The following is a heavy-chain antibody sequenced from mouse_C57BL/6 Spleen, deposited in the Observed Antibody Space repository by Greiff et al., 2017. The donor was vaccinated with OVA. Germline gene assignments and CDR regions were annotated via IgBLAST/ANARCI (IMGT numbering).Heavy chain of an antibody. Sequence: EVKLMESGPVLVKPGASVKMSCKASGYTFTDYYMNWVKQSHGKSLEWIGVINPYNGGTSYNQKFKGKATLTVDKSSSTAYMELTSLTSEDSAVYYCARGNYGSSSGYAMDYWGQGTSVTVSS. V-gene: IGHV1-19*01. D-gene: IGHD1-1*01. CDR2: INPYNGGT. CDR3: ARGNYGSSSGYAMDY. J-gene: IGHJ4*01. CDR1: GYTFTDYY.